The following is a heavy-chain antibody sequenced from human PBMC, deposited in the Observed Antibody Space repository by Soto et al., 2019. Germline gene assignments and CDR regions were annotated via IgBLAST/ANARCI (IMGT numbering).Heavy chain of an antibody. V-gene: IGHV4-4*07. CDR1: GDSINNYY. D-gene: IGHD1-1*01. CDR2: IYSSGSA. J-gene: IGHJ4*02. CDR3: ARGGTRSADLPTY. Sequence: VRLQESGPGLVEPSETLSLTCSVSGDSINNYYWSXIRQPAGKGLEWIGRIYSSGSANYNPSLKTRGTMSVDTSKNQVFLSVTSVTAADTAVYFCARGGTRSADLPTYWGQGIQVIVSS.